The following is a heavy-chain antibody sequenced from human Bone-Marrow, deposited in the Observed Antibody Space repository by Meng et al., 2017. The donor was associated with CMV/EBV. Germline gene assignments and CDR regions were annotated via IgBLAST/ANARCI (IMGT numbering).Heavy chain of an antibody. D-gene: IGHD1-14*01. Sequence: GESLKISCAASGFTFSSYAMHWVRQAPGKGLEWVAVISYDGSNKYYADSVKGRITISRDNSRNTLYLQMNSLRAEDTAIYYCAKLEGMGKVDYWGQGTLVTVSS. J-gene: IGHJ4*02. CDR1: GFTFSSYA. CDR3: AKLEGMGKVDY. CDR2: ISYDGSNK. V-gene: IGHV3-30*04.